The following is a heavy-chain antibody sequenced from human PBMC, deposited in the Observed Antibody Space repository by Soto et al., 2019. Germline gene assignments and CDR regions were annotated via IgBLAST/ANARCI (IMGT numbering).Heavy chain of an antibody. CDR3: AKRGGYAISFYDS. V-gene: IGHV3-23*01. D-gene: IGHD3-16*01. Sequence: PGGSLRLSCAGTGFNFGGYAMSWVRQAPGKGLEWVSTLSGDGSRAYYADSVRGRFTVSRDNSKSTLYLRMNSLGADDTAIYYCAKRGGYAISFYDSWGQGTLVTVSS. CDR1: GFNFGGYA. CDR2: LSGDGSRA. J-gene: IGHJ4*02.